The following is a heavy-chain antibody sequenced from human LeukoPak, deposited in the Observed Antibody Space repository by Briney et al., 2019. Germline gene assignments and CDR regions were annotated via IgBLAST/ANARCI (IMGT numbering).Heavy chain of an antibody. Sequence: GGSLRLSCAASGFTFSSYGMHWVRQAPGKGLEWVSSISSSSSYIYYADSVKGRFTISRDNAKNSLYLQMNSLRAEDTAVYYCARDSSGYYTPFDYWGQGTLVTVSS. CDR2: ISSSSSYI. D-gene: IGHD3-22*01. V-gene: IGHV3-21*01. J-gene: IGHJ4*02. CDR1: GFTFSSYG. CDR3: ARDSSGYYTPFDY.